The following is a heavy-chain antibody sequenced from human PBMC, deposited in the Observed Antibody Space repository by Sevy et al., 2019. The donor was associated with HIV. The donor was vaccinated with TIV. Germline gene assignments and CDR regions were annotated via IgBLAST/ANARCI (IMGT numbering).Heavy chain of an antibody. CDR2: ISGSGDNT. D-gene: IGHD3-22*01. J-gene: IGHJ4*02. CDR3: AKRCYYDRSGYGPFSY. Sequence: GALRLSCAASGFTFSDYAMSWVRQAPGEGLEWVSGISGSGDNTYYADSVEGRFTISRDNSKTTLYLQMNSLRAEDTAVYYWAKRCYYDRSGYGPFSYWGQGTQVTVSS. V-gene: IGHV3-23*01. CDR1: GFTFSDYA.